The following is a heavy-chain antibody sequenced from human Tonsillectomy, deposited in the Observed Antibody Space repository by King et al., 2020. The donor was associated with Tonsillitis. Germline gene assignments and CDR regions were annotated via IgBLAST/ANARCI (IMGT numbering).Heavy chain of an antibody. CDR2: IYYSGST. CDR3: ARLGGDYPDY. D-gene: IGHD4-17*01. J-gene: IGHJ4*02. CDR1: GGSISSSSYY. Sequence: QLQESGPGLVKPSETLSLTCTVSGGSISSSSYYWGWIRQPPGKGLEWIGSIYYSGSTYYNPSLKSRVTISVDTSKNQFSLKLTSVTAADTAVYYCARLGGDYPDYWGQGTLVTVSS. V-gene: IGHV4-39*07.